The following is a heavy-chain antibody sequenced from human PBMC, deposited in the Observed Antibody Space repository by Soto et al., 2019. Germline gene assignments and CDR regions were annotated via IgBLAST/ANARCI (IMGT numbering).Heavy chain of an antibody. J-gene: IGHJ6*02. CDR1: GFTFSSYA. CDR2: ISGSGGST. CDR3: AKALFPGYGYGPSYYYYGMEV. V-gene: IGHV3-23*01. D-gene: IGHD5-18*01. Sequence: GGSLRLSCAASGFTFSSYAMSWGLQAPWKGLEWVSAISGSGGSTYYADSVKGRFTISRDNSKNTLYLQMNSLRAEDTAVYYCAKALFPGYGYGPSYYYYGMEVWGQGTAVTVSS.